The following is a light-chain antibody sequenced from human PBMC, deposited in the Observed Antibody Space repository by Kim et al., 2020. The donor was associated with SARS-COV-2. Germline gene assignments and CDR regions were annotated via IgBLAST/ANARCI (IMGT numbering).Light chain of an antibody. CDR3: SAYDTSLSGWV. CDR2: RKN. CDR1: SNNVGYQG. J-gene: IGLJ3*02. V-gene: IGLV10-54*04. Sequence: QAGLTQPPSVSKGLRQTATLTCTGDSNNVGYQGAAWLQQHEGHPPKLLSYRKNNRPSGVSERFSASRSGNTASLTITGLQPEDEADYYCSAYDTSLSGWVFGGGTQLTVL.